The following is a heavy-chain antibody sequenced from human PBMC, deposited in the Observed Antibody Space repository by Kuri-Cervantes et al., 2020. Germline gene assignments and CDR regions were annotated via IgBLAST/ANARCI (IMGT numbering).Heavy chain of an antibody. CDR3: ARGRRYCSGGSCYSFDY. J-gene: IGHJ4*02. CDR1: GYTFTSYY. V-gene: IGHV1-46*01. CDR2: INPSGGST. D-gene: IGHD2-15*01. Sequence: ASVKVSCKASGYTFTSYYMHWVRQAPGQGLEWMGIINPSGGSTSYPQKFQGRVTMTRDTSTSTVYMELSSLRSEDTAVYYCARGRRYCSGGSCYSFDYWGQGTLVTVSS.